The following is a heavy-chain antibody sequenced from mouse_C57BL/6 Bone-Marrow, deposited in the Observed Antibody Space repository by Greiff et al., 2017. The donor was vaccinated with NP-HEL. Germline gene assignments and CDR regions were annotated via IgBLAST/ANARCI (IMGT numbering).Heavy chain of an antibody. V-gene: IGHV3-6*01. CDR1: GYSITSGYY. D-gene: IGHD1-1*01. Sequence: EVQVVESGPGLVKPSQSLSLTCSVTGYSITSGYYWNWIRQLPGNKLEWMGYISYDGSNNYNPSLKNRISITRDTSKNQFFLKLNSVTTEDTATYYCARPTVVTFDVWGTGTTVTVSS. J-gene: IGHJ1*03. CDR2: ISYDGSN. CDR3: ARPTVVTFDV.